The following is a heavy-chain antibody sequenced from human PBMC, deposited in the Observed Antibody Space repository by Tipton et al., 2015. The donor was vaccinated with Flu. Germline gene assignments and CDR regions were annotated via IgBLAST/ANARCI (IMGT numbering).Heavy chain of an antibody. CDR3: AKAPIDYDFWGGSYFFEH. D-gene: IGHD3-3*01. Sequence: SLRLSCAASGFSFDDHAMHWVRQAPGKGLEWVSGITWNSGNIGYADSVRGRFTISRDNAKNSVYLQMNSLRAEDTALYYCAKAPIDYDFWGGSYFFEHWGQGTLVTVSS. V-gene: IGHV3-9*01. J-gene: IGHJ4*02. CDR1: GFSFDDHA. CDR2: ITWNSGNI.